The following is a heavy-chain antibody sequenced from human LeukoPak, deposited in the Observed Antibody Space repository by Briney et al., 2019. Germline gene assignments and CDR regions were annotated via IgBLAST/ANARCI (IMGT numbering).Heavy chain of an antibody. D-gene: IGHD2-15*01. J-gene: IGHJ4*02. Sequence: AGGSLRLSCAASGFTFNNAWMSWVRQAPGKGLGWVGRIKSKNDAGTTDYAAPVKSRFTTSQGDSKNTQYLQMNSLKTEDTAVYYCASAAIGYYFDYWGQGTLVTVSS. V-gene: IGHV3-15*01. CDR1: GFTFNNAW. CDR3: ASAAIGYYFDY. CDR2: IKSKNDAGTT.